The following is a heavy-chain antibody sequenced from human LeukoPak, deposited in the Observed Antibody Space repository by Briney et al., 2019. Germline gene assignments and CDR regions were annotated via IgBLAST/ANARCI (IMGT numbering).Heavy chain of an antibody. Sequence: GGSLRLSCAASGFTFSSYAMHWVRQAPGKGLEWVAVISYDGSNKYYADSVKGRFTISRDNSKNTLYLQMNSLRAEDTAVYYCARDRDSSGWYLFYAFDIWGQGTMVTVSS. D-gene: IGHD6-19*01. CDR2: ISYDGSNK. CDR1: GFTFSSYA. CDR3: ARDRDSSGWYLFYAFDI. J-gene: IGHJ3*02. V-gene: IGHV3-30-3*01.